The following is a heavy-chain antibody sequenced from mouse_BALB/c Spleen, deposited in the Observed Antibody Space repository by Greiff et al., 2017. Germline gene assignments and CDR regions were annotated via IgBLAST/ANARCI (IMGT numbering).Heavy chain of an antibody. CDR2: ISSGGGST. CDR3: ARQDGYYPWFAY. Sequence: EVMLVESGGGLVKPGGSLKLSCAASGFAFSSYDMSWVRQTPEKRLEWVAYISSGGGSTYYPDTVKGRFTISRDNAKNTLYLQMSSLKSEDTAMYYCARQDGYYPWFAYWGQGTLVTVSA. CDR1: GFAFSSYD. V-gene: IGHV5-12-1*01. D-gene: IGHD2-3*01. J-gene: IGHJ3*01.